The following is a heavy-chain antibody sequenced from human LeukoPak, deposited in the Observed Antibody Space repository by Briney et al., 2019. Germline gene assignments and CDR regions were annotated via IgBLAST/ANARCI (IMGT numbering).Heavy chain of an antibody. V-gene: IGHV4-31*03. CDR3: ARIQRSYGDYGSYAFDI. D-gene: IGHD4-17*01. Sequence: SETLSLTCTVSGGSISSGGYYWSWIRQHPGKGLEWIGYIYYSGSTYYNPSLKSRVTISVDTSKNQFSLKLSSVTAADTAVYYCARIQRSYGDYGSYAFDIWGQGTMVTVSS. J-gene: IGHJ3*02. CDR2: IYYSGST. CDR1: GGSISSGGYY.